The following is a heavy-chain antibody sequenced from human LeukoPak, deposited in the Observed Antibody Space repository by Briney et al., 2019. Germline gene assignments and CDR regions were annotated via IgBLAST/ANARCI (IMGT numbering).Heavy chain of an antibody. J-gene: IGHJ4*02. D-gene: IGHD3-22*01. CDR1: ESTFGNYS. CDR2: ISSSGSIV. Sequence: GGPLRLSWEAFESTFGNYSLPWIRRAPGKGLEWFSYISSSGSIVYYADSVKGRFIISRDNAKNSLYLQMNSLRAEDTAVYFCARVGYDSSGRFDYWGQGTLVTVSS. V-gene: IGHV3-11*04. CDR3: ARVGYDSSGRFDY.